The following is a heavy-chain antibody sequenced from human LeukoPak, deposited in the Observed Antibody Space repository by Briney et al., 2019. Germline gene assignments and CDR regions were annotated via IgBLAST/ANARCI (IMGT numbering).Heavy chain of an antibody. V-gene: IGHV4-4*07. CDR1: GGSISTYY. CDR3: ARDSGTTGEVKFDP. J-gene: IGHJ5*02. D-gene: IGHD3-10*01. CDR2: IYSTVT. Sequence: SETLSLTCTVSGGSISTYYLSWIRQPAGRGLEWIGRIYSTVTTYNPSLKSRVTMSADTSRNHVSLTLNSVTAADTAMYYCARDSGTTGEVKFDPWGQGTLVTVSS.